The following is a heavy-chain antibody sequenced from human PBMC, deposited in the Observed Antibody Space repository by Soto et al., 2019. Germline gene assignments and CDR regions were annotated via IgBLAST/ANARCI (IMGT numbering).Heavy chain of an antibody. D-gene: IGHD1-1*01. CDR3: ATYKQLGS. CDR1: GFTFSTSW. Sequence: EVQVVESGGAWVQPGGSLRLSCAVSGFTFSTSWMSWVRQAPGKGLEWVANIKHDGSETYYVDSVRGRFTISRDNAQNSVYLQMNGLRGGDTAVYYCATYKQLGSWGQGTLVTVSS. V-gene: IGHV3-7*01. CDR2: IKHDGSET. J-gene: IGHJ5*01.